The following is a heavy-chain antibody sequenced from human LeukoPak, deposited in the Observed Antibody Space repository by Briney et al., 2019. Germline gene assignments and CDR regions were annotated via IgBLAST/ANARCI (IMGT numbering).Heavy chain of an antibody. D-gene: IGHD6-13*01. V-gene: IGHV4-39*07. Sequence: SETLSLTCTVSGGSISSSSYYWGWIRQPPGKGLEWIGSIYYSGSTYYNPSLKSRVTISVDTSKNQFSLKLSSVTAADTAVYYCAREDSSSWNYMDVWGKGTTVTVSS. CDR1: GGSISSSSYY. CDR3: AREDSSSWNYMDV. J-gene: IGHJ6*03. CDR2: IYYSGST.